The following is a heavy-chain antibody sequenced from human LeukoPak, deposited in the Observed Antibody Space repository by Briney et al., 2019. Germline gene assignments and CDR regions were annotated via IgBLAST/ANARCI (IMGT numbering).Heavy chain of an antibody. CDR3: ARHGKFMSGYRYFDS. Sequence: GASLKISCKGSGYSFSSDWIGWVRQVPGGGLEWRGIIYPGDSDTKYSPSFQGQVTISADKSISTAYLQWSSLRASDTAMYYCARHGKFMSGYRYFDSWGQGTLVTVSS. J-gene: IGHJ4*02. CDR2: IYPGDSDT. D-gene: IGHD3-16*02. V-gene: IGHV5-51*01. CDR1: GYSFSSDW.